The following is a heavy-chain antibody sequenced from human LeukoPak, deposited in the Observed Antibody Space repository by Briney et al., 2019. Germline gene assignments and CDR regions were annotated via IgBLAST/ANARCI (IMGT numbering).Heavy chain of an antibody. J-gene: IGHJ4*02. V-gene: IGHV4-59*01. D-gene: IGHD4-23*01. Sequence: SETLSLTCTVSGGSISSYYWSWIRQPPRKGLEWIGYIYYSGSTNYNPSLKSRVTISVDTSKNQFSLKLSSVTVADTAVYYCARGYGGYFDYWGQGTLVTVSS. CDR2: IYYSGST. CDR3: ARGYGGYFDY. CDR1: GGSISSYY.